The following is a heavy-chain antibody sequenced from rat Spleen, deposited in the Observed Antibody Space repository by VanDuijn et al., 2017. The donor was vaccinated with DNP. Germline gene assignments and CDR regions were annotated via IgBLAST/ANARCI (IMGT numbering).Heavy chain of an antibody. CDR3: TSLYSSSIDY. D-gene: IGHD1-2*01. V-gene: IGHV5-25*01. Sequence: EVQLVESGGGLVQPKGSLKLSCAASGFDFNTYAMSWVRQAPTKGLEWVAFINNGGDKIYYRDSVKGRFTISRDNAKSSLYLQMDSLRSEDTATYFCTSLYSSSIDYWGHGVMVTVSS. J-gene: IGHJ2*01. CDR1: GFDFNTYA. CDR2: INNGGDKI.